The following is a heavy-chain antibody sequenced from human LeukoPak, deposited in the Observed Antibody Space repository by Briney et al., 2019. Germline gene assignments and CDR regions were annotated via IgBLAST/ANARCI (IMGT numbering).Heavy chain of an antibody. V-gene: IGHV4-34*01. CDR3: ARGRNWGS. CDR2: INHSGGT. CDR1: GGSFSGYY. J-gene: IGHJ4*02. D-gene: IGHD7-27*01. Sequence: SETLSLTCAVYGGSFSGYYWSWIRQPPGKGLEWIGEINHSGGTNYNPSLKSRVTISVDTSKNQFSLKLSSVTAADTAVYYCARGRNWGSWGQGTLVTVSS.